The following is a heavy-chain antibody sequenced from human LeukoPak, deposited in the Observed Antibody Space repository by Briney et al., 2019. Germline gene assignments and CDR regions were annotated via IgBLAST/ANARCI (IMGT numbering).Heavy chain of an antibody. CDR1: GGSNSSGDYY. D-gene: IGHD6-13*01. V-gene: IGHV4-30-4*08. CDR3: ARDHRIAAAGSVDY. CDR2: IYYSGST. J-gene: IGHJ4*02. Sequence: SQTLSLTCTVSGGSNSSGDYYWSWIRQPPGKGLEWIGYIYYSGSTYYNPSLKSRVTISVDTSKNQFSLKLSSVTAADTAVYYCARDHRIAAAGSVDYWGQGTLVTVSS.